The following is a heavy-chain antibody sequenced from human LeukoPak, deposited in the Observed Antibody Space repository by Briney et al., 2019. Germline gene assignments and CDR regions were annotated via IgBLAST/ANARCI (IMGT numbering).Heavy chain of an antibody. CDR3: ARTYSSRAVDY. CDR2: IYYSGST. D-gene: IGHD6-13*01. J-gene: IGHJ4*02. V-gene: IGHV4-31*03. Sequence: PSETLSLTCTVSGGSISSGGYYWSWIRQHPGKGLEWIGYIYYSGSTYYNPSLKSRVTISVDTSKNQFSLKLSSVTAADTAVYYCARTYSSRAVDYWGQGTLVTVSS. CDR1: GGSISSGGYY.